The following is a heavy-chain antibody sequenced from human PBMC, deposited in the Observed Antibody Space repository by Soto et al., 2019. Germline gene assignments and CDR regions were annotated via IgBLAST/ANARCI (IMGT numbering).Heavy chain of an antibody. D-gene: IGHD3-9*01. CDR1: GGSFNGYY. V-gene: IGHV4-34*01. Sequence: SGTMDITSAVYGGSFNGYYWSWIRQTPGHGLEWIGEINHSGSTKYNPSIKSRVTISVDTSKNQFSLKLTSVTAADTAVYYCARGGSNDWQVAFDIWGQGTMVTVSS. CDR2: INHSGST. J-gene: IGHJ3*02. CDR3: ARGGSNDWQVAFDI.